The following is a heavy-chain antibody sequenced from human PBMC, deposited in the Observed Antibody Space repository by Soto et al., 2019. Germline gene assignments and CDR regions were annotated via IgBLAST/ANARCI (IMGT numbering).Heavy chain of an antibody. V-gene: IGHV4-4*07. J-gene: IGHJ4*02. D-gene: IGHD3-9*01. CDR3: ASYRPDDYDILTGYSEYYFDY. CDR2: IYTSGST. CDR1: GGSISSYY. Sequence: KTSETLSLTCTVSGGSISSYYWSWIRQPAGKGLEWIGRIYTSGSTNYNPSLKSRVTMSVDTSKNQSSLKLSSVTAADTAVYYCASYRPDDYDILTGYSEYYFDYWGQGTLVTVSS.